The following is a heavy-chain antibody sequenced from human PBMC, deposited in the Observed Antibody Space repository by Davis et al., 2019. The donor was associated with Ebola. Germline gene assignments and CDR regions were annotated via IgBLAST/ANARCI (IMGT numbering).Heavy chain of an antibody. V-gene: IGHV1-18*04. J-gene: IGHJ4*02. CDR1: GYTFTNYG. Sequence: ASVKVSCKASGYTFTNYGITWVRQAPGQGLEWMGWINPHNGNTNYAQNVQGRVTMTTDTSTGTAYMEVGSLRSDDTAVFYCARAQFPTTSDHWGQGTLVTVSS. CDR3: ARAQFPTTSDH. CDR2: INPHNGNT. D-gene: IGHD1-1*01.